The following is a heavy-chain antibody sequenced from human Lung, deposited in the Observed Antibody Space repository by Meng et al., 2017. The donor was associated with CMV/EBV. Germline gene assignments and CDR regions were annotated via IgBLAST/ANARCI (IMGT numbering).Heavy chain of an antibody. Sequence: XVSXKGSGYSFTSYWIGWVRQMPGKGLEWMGIIYPGDSDTRYSPSFQGQVTISADKSISTAYLQWSSLKASDTAMYYCARLKNYYDSSGYLNDAFDIWGQGTMVTVPS. CDR2: IYPGDSDT. CDR1: GYSFTSYW. V-gene: IGHV5-51*01. J-gene: IGHJ3*02. D-gene: IGHD3-22*01. CDR3: ARLKNYYDSSGYLNDAFDI.